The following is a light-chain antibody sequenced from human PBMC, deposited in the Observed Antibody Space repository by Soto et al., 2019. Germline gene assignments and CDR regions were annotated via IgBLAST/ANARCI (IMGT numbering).Light chain of an antibody. Sequence: QPVLTQSPSASASLGASVKLTCTLSSGHSSYAIAWHQQQPEKGPRYLMKLNSDGSHSKGDGIPDRFSGSSSGAERYLTISSLQSEDEADYYCQTWGTGIGVFGGATNLTVL. CDR2: LNSDGSH. CDR1: SGHSSYA. J-gene: IGLJ2*01. CDR3: QTWGTGIGV. V-gene: IGLV4-69*01.